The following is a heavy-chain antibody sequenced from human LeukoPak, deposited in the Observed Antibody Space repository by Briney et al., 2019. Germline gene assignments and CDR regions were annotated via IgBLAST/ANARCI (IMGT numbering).Heavy chain of an antibody. D-gene: IGHD3-22*01. CDR2: IYYSGST. Sequence: SETLSLTCAVYGGSFSGYYWSWIRQPPGKGLEWIGSIYYSGSTYYNPSLKSRVTISVDTSKNQFSLKLSSVTAADTAVYYCARDSSGSSIDYWGQGTLVTVSS. CDR3: ARDSSGSSIDY. J-gene: IGHJ4*02. V-gene: IGHV4-34*01. CDR1: GGSFSGYY.